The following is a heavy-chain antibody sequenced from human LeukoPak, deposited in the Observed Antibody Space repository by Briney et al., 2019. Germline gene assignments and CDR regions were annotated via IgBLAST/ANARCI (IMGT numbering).Heavy chain of an antibody. CDR2: ISAYNGNT. D-gene: IGHD3-10*01. J-gene: IGHJ3*02. V-gene: IGHV1-18*01. CDR3: ARLRSGSYPVLDDAFDI. CDR1: GYTYTSYG. Sequence: ASVKVSCKASGYTYTSYGISWVRQAPGQGLEWMGWISAYNGNTNYAQKLQGRVTMTTDTSTSTAYMELRSLRSDDTAVYYCARLRSGSYPVLDDAFDIWGQGTMVTVSS.